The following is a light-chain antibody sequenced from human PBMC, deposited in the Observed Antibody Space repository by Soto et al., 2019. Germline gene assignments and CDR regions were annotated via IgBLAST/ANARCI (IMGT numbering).Light chain of an antibody. CDR2: DAS. CDR1: ESVSRN. CDR3: QQYNNWPRT. Sequence: EVVMTQSKATLSVSPGERVTLSCMASESVSRNLAWYQQKPGQTPRLLIYDASKRATGIPARFSGSGSGTEFTLTISSLQSEDFAVYYCQQYNNWPRTFGQGSMV. J-gene: IGKJ1*01. V-gene: IGKV3-15*01.